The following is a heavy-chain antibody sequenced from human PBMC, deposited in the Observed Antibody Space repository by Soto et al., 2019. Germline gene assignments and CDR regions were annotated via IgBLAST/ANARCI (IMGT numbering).Heavy chain of an antibody. V-gene: IGHV4-31*03. J-gene: IGHJ6*02. D-gene: IGHD3-3*01. CDR3: ARVGATRLRFLAYYGMDV. CDR2: IYYSGST. Sequence: PSSPLSLTCTFSGGSISSGGYYWSWIRQHPGKGLEWIGYIYYSGSTYYNPSLKSRVTISVDTSKNQFSLKLSSVTAADTAVYYCARVGATRLRFLAYYGMDVWGQGTTVTV. CDR1: GGSISSGGYY.